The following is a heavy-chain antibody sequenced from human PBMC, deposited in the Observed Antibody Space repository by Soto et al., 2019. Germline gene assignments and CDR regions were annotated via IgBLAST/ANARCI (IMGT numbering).Heavy chain of an antibody. CDR1: VFTFSSYA. CDR2: ISGSGGST. V-gene: IGHV3-23*01. CDR3: AKSHEFGVVILYYFDY. J-gene: IGHJ4*02. Sequence: WWSLRLSCSASVFTFSSYAMSWFRQAPGKGLEWVSAISGSGGSTYYADSVKGRFTISRDNSKNTLYLQMNSLRAEDTAVYYCAKSHEFGVVILYYFDYWGQGTLVTVSS. D-gene: IGHD3-3*01.